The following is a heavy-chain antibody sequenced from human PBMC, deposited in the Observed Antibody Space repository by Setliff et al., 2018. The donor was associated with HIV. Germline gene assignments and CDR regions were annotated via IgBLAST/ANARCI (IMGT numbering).Heavy chain of an antibody. J-gene: IGHJ4*01. V-gene: IGHV1-8*02. D-gene: IGHD6-19*01. CDR1: GYTFTDYG. CDR3: ARNQGDSSGWYAGDY. Sequence: ASVKVSCKAYGYTFTDYGLCWVRQAPGQGLEWVGWINPYSGSAGYAEKFRGRVTMTRDTSTSTVYMDLRNLRSEDTAVYYCARNQGDSSGWYAGDYWGHGTLVTVSS. CDR2: INPYSGSA.